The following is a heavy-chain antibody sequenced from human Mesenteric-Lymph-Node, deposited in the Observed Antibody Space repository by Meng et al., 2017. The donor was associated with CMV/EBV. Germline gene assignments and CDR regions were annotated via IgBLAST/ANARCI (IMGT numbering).Heavy chain of an antibody. Sequence: KASGYTFTSYAMHWVRQAPGQRLEWMGWINAGNGNTKYSQKFQGRVTITRDTSASTAYMELSSLRSEDTAVYYCARGYGSGNYYYHYWGQGTLVTVSS. CDR3: ARGYGSGNYYYHY. V-gene: IGHV1-3*01. J-gene: IGHJ4*02. CDR2: INAGNGNT. D-gene: IGHD3-10*01. CDR1: GYTFTSYA.